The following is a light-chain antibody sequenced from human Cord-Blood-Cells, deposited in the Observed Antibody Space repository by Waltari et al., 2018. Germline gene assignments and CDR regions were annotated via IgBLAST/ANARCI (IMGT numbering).Light chain of an antibody. Sequence: QFALTQPASVSGSPGQSITISCTGTSSDAGGYNFVSWYQQHPGKAPKLRIYDVSKRPSGVSNPFSGSKSGNTASLTISGLQAEDEADYYCSSYTSSSTVVFGGGTKLTVL. CDR2: DVS. CDR3: SSYTSSSTVV. J-gene: IGLJ2*01. V-gene: IGLV2-14*01. CDR1: SSDAGGYNF.